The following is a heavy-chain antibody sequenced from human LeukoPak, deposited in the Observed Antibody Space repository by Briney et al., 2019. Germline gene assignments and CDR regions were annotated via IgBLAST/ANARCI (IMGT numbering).Heavy chain of an antibody. Sequence: PSQTLSLTCTVSGGSISSGAYYWSWIRQPAGKGLEWIGRIYTSGSTNYNPSLRSRVTISVDTSKNQFSLKLSSVTAADTAVYYCGRDPYDTSANDAFDIWGQGTMVSVSS. V-gene: IGHV4-61*02. CDR2: IYTSGST. CDR1: GGSISSGAYY. J-gene: IGHJ3*02. D-gene: IGHD3-22*01. CDR3: GRDPYDTSANDAFDI.